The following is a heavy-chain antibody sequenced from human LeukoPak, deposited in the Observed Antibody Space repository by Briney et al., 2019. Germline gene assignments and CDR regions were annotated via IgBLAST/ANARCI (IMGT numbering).Heavy chain of an antibody. CDR2: ISYDGSNK. V-gene: IGHV3-30*01. CDR3: ASDIVVVPAAIGAARVFDH. J-gene: IGHJ4*02. Sequence: PGRSLRLSCAASGFTFSSYAMHWVRQAPGKGLEWVAVISYDGSNKYYADSVKGRFTISRDNSKNTLYLQMNSLRAEDTAVYYCASDIVVVPAAIGAARVFDHWGQGTLVTVSS. D-gene: IGHD2-2*01. CDR1: GFTFSSYA.